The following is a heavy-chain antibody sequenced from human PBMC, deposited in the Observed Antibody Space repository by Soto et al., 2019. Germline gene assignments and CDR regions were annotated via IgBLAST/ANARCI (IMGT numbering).Heavy chain of an antibody. CDR1: GGSISTYY. CDR2: IYYSGST. Sequence: SETLSLTCTVSGGSISTYYWSWIRQPPGKGLEWIGYIYYSGSTSYNPSLKSRVTISVDTSKNQFSLKLRSVTAADTAVYYRASDRSSGWDQGYGMDVWGQGTTVTVSS. CDR3: ASDRSSGWDQGYGMDV. J-gene: IGHJ6*02. D-gene: IGHD6-19*01. V-gene: IGHV4-59*01.